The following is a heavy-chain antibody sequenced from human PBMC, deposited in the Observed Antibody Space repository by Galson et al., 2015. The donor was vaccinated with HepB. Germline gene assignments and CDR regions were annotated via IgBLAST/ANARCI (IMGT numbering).Heavy chain of an antibody. D-gene: IGHD2/OR15-2a*01. CDR2: IYSSGST. J-gene: IGHJ3*02. V-gene: IGHV4-59*01. Sequence: ETLSLTCTVSGDSISTYYWSWIRQPPGKGLEWIGYIYSSGSTNYNPSLKSRVTISVDTSKNQFSLKLNSVTAADTAIYYCARDAVSRAFDIWGQGTMVAVPS. CDR1: GDSISTYY. CDR3: ARDAVSRAFDI.